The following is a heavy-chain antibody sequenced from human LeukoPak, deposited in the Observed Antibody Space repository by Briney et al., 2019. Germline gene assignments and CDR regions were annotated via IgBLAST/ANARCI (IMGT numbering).Heavy chain of an antibody. Sequence: SETLSLTCTVSGCSISSYYWSWIRQPPGKGLEWIGYIYTSGSTNYNPSLKSRVTISVDTSKNQFSLKLSSVPAADTAVYYCARRNSSGYRYWLDPWGQGTLVTVSS. D-gene: IGHD3-22*01. CDR1: GCSISSYY. J-gene: IGHJ5*02. V-gene: IGHV4-4*09. CDR2: IYTSGST. CDR3: ARRNSSGYRYWLDP.